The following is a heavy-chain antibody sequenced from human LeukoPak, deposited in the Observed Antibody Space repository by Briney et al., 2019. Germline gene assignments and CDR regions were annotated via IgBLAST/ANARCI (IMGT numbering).Heavy chain of an antibody. CDR2: VNPSGGST. V-gene: IGHV1-46*01. CDR1: GYTFTSYY. CDR3: ARDAPPGVYCSSTSCQNNWFDP. J-gene: IGHJ5*02. Sequence: ASVKVSCKASGYTFTSYYMHWVRQAPGQGLEWMGIVNPSGGSTSYAQKFQGRVTMTRDTSTSTVYMELSSLRSEDTAVYYCARDAPPGVYCSSTSCQNNWFDPWGHGTLVTVSS. D-gene: IGHD2-2*01.